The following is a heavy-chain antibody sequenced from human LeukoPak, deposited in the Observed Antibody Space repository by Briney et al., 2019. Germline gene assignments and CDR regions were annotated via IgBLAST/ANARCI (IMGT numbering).Heavy chain of an antibody. CDR2: IYTSGST. D-gene: IGHD6-19*01. CDR3: ARVRFEAVAGKGDPSYFDY. J-gene: IGHJ4*02. Sequence: SETLSLTCTVSGGSISSGSYYWSWIRQPAGKGLEWFGRIYTSGSTNYNPSLKSRVTISVDTSKNQFSLKLSSVTAADTAVYYCARVRFEAVAGKGDPSYFDYWGQGTLVTVSS. V-gene: IGHV4-61*02. CDR1: GGSISSGSYY.